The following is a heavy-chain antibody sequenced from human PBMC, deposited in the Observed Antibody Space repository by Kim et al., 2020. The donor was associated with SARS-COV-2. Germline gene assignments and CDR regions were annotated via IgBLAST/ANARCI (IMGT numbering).Heavy chain of an antibody. D-gene: IGHD3-22*01. CDR2: IYSGGSST. CDR1: GFTFSSYA. Sequence: GGSLRLSCAASGFTFSSYAMSWVRQAPGKGLEWVSVIYSGGSSTYYADSVKGRFTISRDNSKNTLYLQMNSLRAEDTAVYYCAKDASSGYYNDYWGQGTLVTVSS. CDR3: AKDASSGYYNDY. V-gene: IGHV3-23*03. J-gene: IGHJ4*02.